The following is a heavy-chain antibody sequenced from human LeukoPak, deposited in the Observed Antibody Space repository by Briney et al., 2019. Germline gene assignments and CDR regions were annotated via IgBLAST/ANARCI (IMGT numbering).Heavy chain of an antibody. J-gene: IGHJ4*02. Sequence: GESLKISCKASGYSFTRYFIGWVRQVPGKGLEWMAIIFPGDSDTRYSPSFQGQVTISADKSISTAYLQWSSLKASDTAMYYCARARAGGYSYGYFIGTAFDYWGQGTLVTVSS. CDR1: GYSFTRYF. CDR2: IFPGDSDT. V-gene: IGHV5-51*01. D-gene: IGHD5-18*01. CDR3: ARARAGGYSYGYFIGTAFDY.